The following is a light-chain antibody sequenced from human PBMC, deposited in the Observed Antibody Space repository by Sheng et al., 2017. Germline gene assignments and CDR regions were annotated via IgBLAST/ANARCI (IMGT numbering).Light chain of an antibody. CDR2: ENT. V-gene: IGLV3-1*01. Sequence: SYELTQPPSVSVSPGQTATITCSGDKLGDKYASWYQQKPGQSPVVVISENTKRPSGIPERFSGSNSGNTATLTISGTQAMDEADYYCQAWDSSTGVFGGGTKLTVL. J-gene: IGLJ2*01. CDR1: KLGDKY. CDR3: QAWDSSTGV.